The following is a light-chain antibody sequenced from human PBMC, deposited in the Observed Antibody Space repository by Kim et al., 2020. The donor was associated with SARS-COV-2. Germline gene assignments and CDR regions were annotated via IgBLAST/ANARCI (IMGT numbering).Light chain of an antibody. V-gene: IGLV3-19*01. CDR2: GKN. CDR3: NSRGTSGDRWV. Sequence: SSELTHDPAVSVALGQTVRITCQGDSLRNYYASWYQQKPGQAPLLVIYGKNNRPSGIPDRFSGSSSGDTASLTITGAQAEDEADYYCNSRGTSGDRWVFG. J-gene: IGLJ3*02. CDR1: SLRNYY.